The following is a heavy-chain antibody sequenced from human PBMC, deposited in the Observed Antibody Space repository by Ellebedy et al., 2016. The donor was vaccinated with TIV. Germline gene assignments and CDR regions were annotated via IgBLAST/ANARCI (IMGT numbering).Heavy chain of an antibody. CDR3: ARTPEGYFDL. CDR2: IKQDGSEK. CDR1: GFTFSSYW. J-gene: IGHJ2*01. Sequence: GGSLRLSCEASGFTFSSYWMSWVRQAPGKGLEWVANIKQDGSEKYYVDSVTGRFTISRDNAKNPLSLQMNSLRAEDTAVYYCARTPEGYFDLWGRGTLVTVSS. V-gene: IGHV3-7*01.